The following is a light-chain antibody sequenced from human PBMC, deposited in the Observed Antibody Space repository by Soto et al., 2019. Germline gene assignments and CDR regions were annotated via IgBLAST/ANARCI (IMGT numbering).Light chain of an antibody. J-gene: IGKJ1*01. CDR2: KAS. CDR3: QQYQTDSQ. Sequence: DIQMTQSPSTLSASVGDRVTITCRASQSINTWLAWYQLKPGRAPKLLTYKASTLESGVSSRFSGSGSGTEFTLTISSLQADDFATYYCQQYQTDSQFGQGTKGEIK. CDR1: QSINTW. V-gene: IGKV1-5*03.